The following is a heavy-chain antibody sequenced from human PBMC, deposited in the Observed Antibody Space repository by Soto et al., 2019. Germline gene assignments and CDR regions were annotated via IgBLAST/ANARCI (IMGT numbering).Heavy chain of an antibody. CDR2: IKQDGSEK. D-gene: IGHD3-22*01. Sequence: LRLSCAASGFTFSSYWMSWVRQAPGKGLEWVANIKQDGSEKYYVDSVKDRFTISRDNAKNSLYLQMNSLRAEDTAVYYCARFYYDSSGYLPSPYYYYYGMDVWGQGSTVTVSS. CDR3: ARFYYDSSGYLPSPYYYYYGMDV. CDR1: GFTFSSYW. J-gene: IGHJ6*02. V-gene: IGHV3-7*04.